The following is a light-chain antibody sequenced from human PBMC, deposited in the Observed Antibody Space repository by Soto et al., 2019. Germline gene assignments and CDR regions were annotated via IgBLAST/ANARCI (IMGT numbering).Light chain of an antibody. CDR2: GAS. CDR1: QTVNSN. J-gene: IGKJ1*01. Sequence: EIVMTQSPATLSVPPVERATVSWRARQTVNSNLAWYQQKPGQAPRLLLYGASTSPTGTPPRFRGSGSGTEFTLTLSSLQSEDFAVYYCPPYNNWPRFGQGTKVDIK. V-gene: IGKV3-15*01. CDR3: PPYNNWPR.